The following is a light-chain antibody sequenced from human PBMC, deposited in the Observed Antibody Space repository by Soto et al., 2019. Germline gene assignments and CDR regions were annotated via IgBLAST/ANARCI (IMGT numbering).Light chain of an antibody. V-gene: IGLV2-14*01. CDR1: SNDVGIYNY. J-gene: IGLJ3*02. CDR3: SSYTISSTWV. Sequence: QSALTQPASVSGSPGQSITISCTGTSNDVGIYNYVSWYQQHPGKAPKLMIYEVTNRPSGVSDRFSGSKSDNTASLTISGLQAEDEADYYCSSYTISSTWVFGGGTKLNVL. CDR2: EVT.